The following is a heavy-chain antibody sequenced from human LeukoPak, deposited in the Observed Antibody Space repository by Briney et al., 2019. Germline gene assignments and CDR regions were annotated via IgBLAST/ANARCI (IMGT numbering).Heavy chain of an antibody. V-gene: IGHV3-23*01. CDR2: ISGSGGST. D-gene: IGHD6-19*01. CDR1: GFTFSSYA. Sequence: GGSLRLSCAASGFTFSSYAMSWVRQAPGKGLEWVSAISGSGGSTYYADSVKGRFTISRDNSKNTLYLQMNSLRAEDTAVYYCASLVLFLNPSGGRAAKQGGFDYWGQGTLVTVSS. J-gene: IGHJ4*02. CDR3: ASLVLFLNPSGGRAAKQGGFDY.